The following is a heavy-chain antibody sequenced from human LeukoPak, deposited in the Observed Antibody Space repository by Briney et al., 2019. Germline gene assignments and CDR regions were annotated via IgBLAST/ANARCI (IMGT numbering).Heavy chain of an antibody. D-gene: IGHD5-12*01. CDR3: ARVPRRGYDPYLRY. J-gene: IGHJ4*02. Sequence: SETLSLTCTVSGGSISSGGYYWSWIRQHPGKGLEWIGYIYYSGSTYYNPSLKSRVTISVDTSKNQFSLKLSSVTAADTAVYYCARVPRRGYDPYLRYWGQGTLVTVSS. CDR2: IYYSGST. CDR1: GGSISSGGYY. V-gene: IGHV4-31*03.